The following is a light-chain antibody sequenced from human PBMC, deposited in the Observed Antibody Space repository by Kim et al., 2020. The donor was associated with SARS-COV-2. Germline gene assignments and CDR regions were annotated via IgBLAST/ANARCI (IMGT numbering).Light chain of an antibody. CDR1: KLGDKY. Sequence: SYELTQPPSVSVSPGQTASITCSGDKLGDKYACWYQQKPGQSPVLVIYQDSKRPSGIPERFSGSNSGNTATLTISGTQAMDEADYYCQAWDSGYVVFGGG. J-gene: IGLJ2*01. CDR3: QAWDSGYVV. CDR2: QDS. V-gene: IGLV3-1*01.